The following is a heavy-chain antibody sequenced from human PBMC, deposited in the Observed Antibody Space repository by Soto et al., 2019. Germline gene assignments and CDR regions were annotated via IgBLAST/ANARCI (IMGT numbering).Heavy chain of an antibody. CDR3: ARGIETGQLDP. CDR2: INPDNGNT. V-gene: IGHV1-3*01. J-gene: IGHJ5*02. CDR1: GYTFTRYT. D-gene: IGHD2-15*01. Sequence: ASVKVSCKASGYTFTRYTMNWVRQAPGQRLEWMGWINPDNGNTKSSQKFQDRVIITRDTYASTAYMDLSSLRSEDTAVYYCARGIETGQLDPWCQGTLVTVSS.